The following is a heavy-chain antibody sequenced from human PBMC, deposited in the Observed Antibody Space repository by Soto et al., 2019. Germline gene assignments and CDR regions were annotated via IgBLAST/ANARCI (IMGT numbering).Heavy chain of an antibody. CDR3: AADATAWQQMVPSDY. J-gene: IGHJ4*02. V-gene: IGHV1-58*01. D-gene: IGHD2-8*01. CDR2: IAVDSGYT. Sequence: SVKVSCKASGFTFTSSAFQWVRQARGQRLEWIGWIAVDSGYTNYAQRFQDRVTLTRDMSTATTYMELSRLTSEDTAIYYCAADATAWQQMVPSDYWGQGTLVTVSS. CDR1: GFTFTSSA.